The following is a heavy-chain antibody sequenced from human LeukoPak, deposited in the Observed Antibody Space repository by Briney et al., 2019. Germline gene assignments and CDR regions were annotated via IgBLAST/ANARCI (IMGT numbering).Heavy chain of an antibody. V-gene: IGHV3-23*01. CDR1: GLTFSSYA. J-gene: IGHJ5*02. CDR3: AKSHGGEVLSSFGWFDP. Sequence: GGSLRLSCAASGLTFSSYAMSWVRQAPGKGLEWVSGITGRGGNTYYADSLKGRITISRDTSKNTLYLQMNSLRAEDTAVYYCAKSHGGEVLSSFGWFDPWGQGTLVTVSS. CDR2: ITGRGGNT. D-gene: IGHD2-21*01.